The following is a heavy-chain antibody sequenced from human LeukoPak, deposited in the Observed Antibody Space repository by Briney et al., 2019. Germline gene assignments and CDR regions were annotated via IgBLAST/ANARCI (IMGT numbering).Heavy chain of an antibody. V-gene: IGHV3-21*01. J-gene: IGHJ6*03. CDR3: ARDRQDYYGSGSYYNPYYYYIDV. Sequence: GGSLRLSCAASGSTFSDYYMSWVRQAPGKGLEWVSSISSSSSYIYYADSVKGRFTISRDNAKNSLYLQMNSLRAEDTAVYYCARDRQDYYGSGSYYNPYYYYIDVWGKGTTVTVSS. D-gene: IGHD3-10*01. CDR1: GSTFSDYY. CDR2: ISSSSSYI.